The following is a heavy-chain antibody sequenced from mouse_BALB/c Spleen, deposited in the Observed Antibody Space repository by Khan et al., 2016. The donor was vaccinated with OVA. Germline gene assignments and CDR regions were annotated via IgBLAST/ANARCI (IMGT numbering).Heavy chain of an antibody. CDR1: GFSFSSYS. D-gene: IGHD4-1*01. Sequence: EVQLVESGGDLVKPGRSLSLSCAVSGFSFSSYSMSWVRQTPDKRLEWVASISSGGDYTYFPASVKGRFTISRDNANNALYLQMSSMRSKVTAMDFCASHLTGSFDYWGQGTMVTVSA. V-gene: IGHV5-6*01. J-gene: IGHJ3*01. CDR2: ISSGGDYT. CDR3: ASHLTGSFDY.